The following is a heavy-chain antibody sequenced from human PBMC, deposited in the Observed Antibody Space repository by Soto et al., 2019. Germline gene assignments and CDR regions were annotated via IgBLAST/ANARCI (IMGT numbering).Heavy chain of an antibody. D-gene: IGHD3-10*01. Sequence: QVQLVQSGAEVKKPGASVKVSCKASGYTFTTYVIHWLRQAPGQRLEWMGWINAGNGNTKYSQNFQGRVTITRDTSATTAYMELSSLRSEDTAVYYCARAGASPPSFDYWGQGTRVTVSS. J-gene: IGHJ4*02. CDR3: ARAGASPPSFDY. V-gene: IGHV1-3*01. CDR1: GYTFTTYV. CDR2: INAGNGNT.